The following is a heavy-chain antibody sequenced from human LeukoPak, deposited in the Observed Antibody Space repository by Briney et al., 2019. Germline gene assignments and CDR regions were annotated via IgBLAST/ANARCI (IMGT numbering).Heavy chain of an antibody. J-gene: IGHJ4*02. Sequence: GGSLRLSCAASGFSFSNYGMGWVRQAPGKGLEYVANINQDGSEKSQVDSVKGRFTISRDNAKNSVYLQMNSLRAEDTAVYYCAGDWSGYQYYFDQWGQGTLVTVSS. CDR3: AGDWSGYQYYFDQ. V-gene: IGHV3-7*04. CDR1: GFSFSNYG. CDR2: INQDGSEK. D-gene: IGHD3-3*01.